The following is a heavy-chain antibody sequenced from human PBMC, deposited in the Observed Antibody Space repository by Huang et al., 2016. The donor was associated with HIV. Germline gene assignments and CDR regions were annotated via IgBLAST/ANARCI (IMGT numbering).Heavy chain of an antibody. D-gene: IGHD3-10*01. V-gene: IGHV1-2*02. CDR3: AREAWASGVAHYFDY. Sequence: QVQLVQSGAEVKRPGASVKVSCKASGYSFTGHFIPWVRQAPGQGLEGMGGTDRTSGAINWASRFQGRVSMTGDKSSGTAYMELSGLRSDDTAVFFCAREAWASGVAHYFDYWGPGTLVTVSS. J-gene: IGHJ4*02. CDR2: TDRTSGAI. CDR1: GYSFTGHF.